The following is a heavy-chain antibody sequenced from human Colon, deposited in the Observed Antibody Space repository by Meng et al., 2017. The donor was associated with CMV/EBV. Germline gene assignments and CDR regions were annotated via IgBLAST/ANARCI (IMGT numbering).Heavy chain of an antibody. V-gene: IGHV4-30-4*01. Sequence: CNVSGDSISSGNSYWNWIRQPPGKGLEWLGYTYKSGRTYYNPSLRSRLTISVDTSKNQFSLNVSSVTVADTAVYYCARAGGHRPFDDWGQGTLVTVSS. CDR2: TYKSGRT. J-gene: IGHJ4*02. CDR3: ARAGGHRPFDD. D-gene: IGHD2-15*01. CDR1: GDSISSGNSY.